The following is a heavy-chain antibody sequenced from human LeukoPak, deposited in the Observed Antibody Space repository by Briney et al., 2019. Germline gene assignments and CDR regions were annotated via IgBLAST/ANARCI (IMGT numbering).Heavy chain of an antibody. V-gene: IGHV1-46*01. Sequence: ASVKVSCKASGYTFTSYYMHWVRQAPGQGLEWMGIINPSGGSTSYAQKFQGRVTMTRDTSTSTVYMELSSLRSEDTAVYYCARGQQWLVLRTSLDYRGQGTLVTVSS. CDR3: ARGQQWLVLRTSLDY. CDR1: GYTFTSYY. J-gene: IGHJ4*02. CDR2: INPSGGST. D-gene: IGHD6-19*01.